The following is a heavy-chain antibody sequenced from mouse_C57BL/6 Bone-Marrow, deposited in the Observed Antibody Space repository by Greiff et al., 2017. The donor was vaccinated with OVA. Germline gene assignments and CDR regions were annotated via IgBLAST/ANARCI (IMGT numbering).Heavy chain of an antibody. CDR2: INPNNGGT. D-gene: IGHD1-1*01. J-gene: IGHJ2*01. V-gene: IGHV1-26*01. CDR1: GYTFTDYY. Sequence: EVQLQQSGPELVKPGASVKISCKASGYTFTDYYMNWVKQSHGKSLEWIGDINPNNGGTSYNQKFKGKATLTVDKSSSTAYMELRSLTSEDSAVYYCARGHYYGSSPWGQGTTLTVSS. CDR3: ARGHYYGSSP.